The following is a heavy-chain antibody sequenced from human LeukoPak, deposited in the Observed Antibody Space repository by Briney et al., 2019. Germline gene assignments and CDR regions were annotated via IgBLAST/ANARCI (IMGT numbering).Heavy chain of an antibody. CDR1: GYTFTHYG. CDR3: ARDPLDISRWRNAFDI. V-gene: IGHV3-30*03. D-gene: IGHD5-12*01. CDR2: ISYDGNN. Sequence: GGSLRLSCVISGYTFTHYGFHWVRQAPGKALEWVAYISYDGNNKYEDSVKGRFTISRDNSKSTLHLQMNGLRAEDTAVYYCARDPLDISRWRNAFDIWGQGTTVIVS. J-gene: IGHJ3*02.